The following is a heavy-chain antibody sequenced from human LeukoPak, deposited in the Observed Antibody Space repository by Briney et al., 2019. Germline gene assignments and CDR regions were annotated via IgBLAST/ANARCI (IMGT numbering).Heavy chain of an antibody. Sequence: PSETLSLTCAVYGGSFSGYYWSWIRQPPGKGLEWIGEINHSGSTNYNPSLKSRVTISVDTSKNQFSLKLSSVTAADTAVYYCARVHSSAYSSGWYVDYYGMDVWGQGTTVTVSS. D-gene: IGHD6-19*01. J-gene: IGHJ6*02. CDR2: INHSGST. CDR3: ARVHSSAYSSGWYVDYYGMDV. V-gene: IGHV4-34*01. CDR1: GGSFSGYY.